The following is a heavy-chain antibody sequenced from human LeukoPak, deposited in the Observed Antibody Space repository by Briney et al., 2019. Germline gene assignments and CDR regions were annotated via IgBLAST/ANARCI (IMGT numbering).Heavy chain of an antibody. D-gene: IGHD2-21*02. V-gene: IGHV1-2*02. J-gene: IGHJ4*02. CDR3: AAETDPLDY. CDR2: INPNSGGT. Sequence: ASVKVSCKASAHTFTDNYMHWVRQAPGQGLEWMGWINPNSGGTNYAQKFQGRVTMTRDTSISTAYMQLSRLRSDDTAVYYCAAETDPLDYWGQGTLVTVSS. CDR1: AHTFTDNY.